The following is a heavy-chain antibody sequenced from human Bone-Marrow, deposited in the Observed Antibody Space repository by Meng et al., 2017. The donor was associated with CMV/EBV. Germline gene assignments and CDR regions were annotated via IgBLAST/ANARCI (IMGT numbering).Heavy chain of an antibody. CDR1: GFTFSGSA. J-gene: IGHJ6*02. Sequence: GESLKISCAASGFTFSGSAMHWVRQAPGKGLEWVAVISYDGSNKYYADSVKGRFTISRDNSKNTLYLQMNSLRAEDTAVYYCARSGNSEYNYYGMDVWGQGTTVTVSS. D-gene: IGHD4-23*01. CDR3: ARSGNSEYNYYGMDV. CDR2: ISYDGSNK. V-gene: IGHV3-30-3*01.